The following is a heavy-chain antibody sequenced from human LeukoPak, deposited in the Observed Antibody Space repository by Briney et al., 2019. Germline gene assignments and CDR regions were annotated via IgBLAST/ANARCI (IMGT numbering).Heavy chain of an antibody. J-gene: IGHJ6*02. Sequence: PSETLSLTCTVSGGSISSSSYYWGWIRQPPGKGLEWIGSIYYSGSTYHNPSLKSRVTISVDTSKNQFSLKLSSVTAADTAVYYCARRRVLLWFGESDYGMDVWGQGTTVTVSS. CDR3: ARRRVLLWFGESDYGMDV. D-gene: IGHD3-10*01. V-gene: IGHV4-39*01. CDR2: IYYSGST. CDR1: GGSISSSSYY.